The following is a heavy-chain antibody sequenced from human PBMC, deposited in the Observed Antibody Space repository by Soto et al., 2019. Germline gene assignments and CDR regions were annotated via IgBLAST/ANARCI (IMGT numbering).Heavy chain of an antibody. CDR1: GFTFSSYA. Sequence: GGSLRLSCAASGFTFSSYAMSWVRQAPGTGLEWVSAISGSGGSTYYADSVKGRFTISRDNSKNTLYLQMNSLRAEDTAVYYCAKGTKPDDYYDFWSGYYAYYYGMDVWGQGTTVTVSS. CDR3: AKGTKPDDYYDFWSGYYAYYYGMDV. J-gene: IGHJ6*02. V-gene: IGHV3-23*01. CDR2: ISGSGGST. D-gene: IGHD3-3*01.